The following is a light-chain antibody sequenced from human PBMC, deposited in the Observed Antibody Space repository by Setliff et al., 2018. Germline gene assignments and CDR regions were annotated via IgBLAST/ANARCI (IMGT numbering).Light chain of an antibody. Sequence: QSALAQPPSASGSPGQSVTISCTGTSTDIGAYNYVSWYQQHPGKAPKLMIYEVYRRPSGVPDRISGSKSGSTASLTVSGLQAEDEADYYCSSYAGSNNFVIFGGGTQLTVL. CDR2: EVY. V-gene: IGLV2-8*01. CDR3: SSYAGSNNFVI. J-gene: IGLJ2*01. CDR1: STDIGAYNY.